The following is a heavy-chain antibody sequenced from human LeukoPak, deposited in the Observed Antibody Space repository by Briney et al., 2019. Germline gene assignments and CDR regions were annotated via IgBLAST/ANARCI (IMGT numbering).Heavy chain of an antibody. CDR1: TFTFSNFA. CDR2: ISGSGGTT. Sequence: QPGGSLRLSCAASTFTFSNFAMSWVRQAPGKGLEWVSGISGSGGTTYYADSVKGRFTISRDNSENTPYLQMNTLRAEDTAVYYCAKDRAAYYYDNSGHYVAFDIWGQGAMVTVSS. J-gene: IGHJ3*02. D-gene: IGHD3-22*01. CDR3: AKDRAAYYYDNSGHYVAFDI. V-gene: IGHV3-23*01.